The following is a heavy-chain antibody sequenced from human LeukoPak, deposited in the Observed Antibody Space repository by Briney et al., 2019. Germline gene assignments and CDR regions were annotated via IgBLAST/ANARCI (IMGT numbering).Heavy chain of an antibody. D-gene: IGHD3-10*01. Sequence: PGGSLRLSCAASGFTFSSHGMHWVRQAPGKGLEWVAVIWYDESNKYYADSVKGRFTISRDNSKNTLSLQMNSLRAEDTAMYYCARGYYDSGSSFYFDNWGQGTLVTVSS. CDR1: GFTFSSHG. CDR3: ARGYYDSGSSFYFDN. J-gene: IGHJ4*02. V-gene: IGHV3-33*01. CDR2: IWYDESNK.